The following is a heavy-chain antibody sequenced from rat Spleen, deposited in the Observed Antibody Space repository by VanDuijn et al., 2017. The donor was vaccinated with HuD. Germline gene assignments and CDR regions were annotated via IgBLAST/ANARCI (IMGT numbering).Heavy chain of an antibody. CDR2: ISYDGSST. J-gene: IGHJ3*01. CDR3: AKDQLPGYPDWFAY. V-gene: IGHV5-29*01. Sequence: EVQLVESGGGLVQPGRSLKLSCAASGFTFSDYYMAWVRQAPTKGLEWVATISYDGSSTYYPDSVKGRFTISRDNAENTVYLQMNSLRSEDTATYYCAKDQLPGYPDWFAYWGQGTLVTVSS. D-gene: IGHD1-4*01. CDR1: GFTFSDYY.